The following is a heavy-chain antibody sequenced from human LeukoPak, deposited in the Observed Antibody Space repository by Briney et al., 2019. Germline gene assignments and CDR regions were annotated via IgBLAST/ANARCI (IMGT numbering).Heavy chain of an antibody. D-gene: IGHD3-22*01. Sequence: ASVKVSCKASGYTFSNYDINWVRQAPGQGLEWMGWMNPNSANTDYAQRFQGRVTLTRDTSTSTAYMELSGLRSEDTAVYYCARDRPYYYDSSGYYYGDPWFDPWGQGTLVTVSS. CDR1: GYTFSNYD. V-gene: IGHV1-8*01. CDR3: ARDRPYYYDSSGYYYGDPWFDP. J-gene: IGHJ5*02. CDR2: MNPNSANT.